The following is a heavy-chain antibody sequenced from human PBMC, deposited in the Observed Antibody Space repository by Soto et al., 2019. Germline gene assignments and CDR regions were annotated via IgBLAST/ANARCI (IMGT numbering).Heavy chain of an antibody. J-gene: IGHJ5*02. CDR1: GGSITSSSHF. CDR2: IYFTGNT. D-gene: IGHD6-25*01. Sequence: QLQLQESGPGVVKPSETLSLTCSASGGSITSSSHFWGWVRQPPGKGLEWIGTIYFTGNTYYTPSLKRRLTMSIDTSKNEFSLRLNSVTAADTAVYYCAGQTFTIAAASYGRSNWFDPWGPGTLVTVSS. CDR3: AGQTFTIAAASYGRSNWFDP. V-gene: IGHV4-39*01.